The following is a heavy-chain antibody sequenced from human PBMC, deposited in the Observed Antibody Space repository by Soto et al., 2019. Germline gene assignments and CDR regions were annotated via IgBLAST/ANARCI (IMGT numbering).Heavy chain of an antibody. Sequence: ESGGGVVQPGRSLRLSCAASGFTFSSYAMHWVRQAPGKGLEWVAVISYDGSNKYYADSVKGRFTISRDNSKNTLYLQMNSLRAEDTAVYYCAKLGGTLDYWGQGTLVTVSS. V-gene: IGHV3-30-3*02. D-gene: IGHD3-10*01. J-gene: IGHJ4*02. CDR2: ISYDGSNK. CDR3: AKLGGTLDY. CDR1: GFTFSSYA.